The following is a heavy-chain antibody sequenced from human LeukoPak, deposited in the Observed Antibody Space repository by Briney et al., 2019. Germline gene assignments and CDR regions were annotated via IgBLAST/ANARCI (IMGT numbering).Heavy chain of an antibody. J-gene: IGHJ4*02. D-gene: IGHD5-18*01. V-gene: IGHV4-59*01. CDR3: ARGEDVDTAIEY. CDR1: GGSISSYY. CDR2: IYYSGST. Sequence: SETLSLTCTVSGGSISSYYWSWIRQPPGKGLEWIGYIYYSGSTNYNPSLKSRVTISVDTSKNQFSLKLSSVTAADTVVYYCARGEDVDTAIEYWGQGTLVTVSS.